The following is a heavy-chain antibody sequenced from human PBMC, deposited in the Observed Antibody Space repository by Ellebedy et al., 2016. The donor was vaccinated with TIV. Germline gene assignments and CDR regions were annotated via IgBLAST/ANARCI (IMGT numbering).Heavy chain of an antibody. J-gene: IGHJ3*02. V-gene: IGHV3-7*01. CDR2: IKQDGSEK. D-gene: IGHD3-10*01. CDR3: AGLWFGEGAFDI. Sequence: GESLKISCAASGFTFSSYWMSWVRQAPGKGLEWVANIKQDGSEKYYVDSVKGRFTISRDNAKNSLYLQMNSLRAEETAVYYCAGLWFGEGAFDIWGQGTMVTVSS. CDR1: GFTFSSYW.